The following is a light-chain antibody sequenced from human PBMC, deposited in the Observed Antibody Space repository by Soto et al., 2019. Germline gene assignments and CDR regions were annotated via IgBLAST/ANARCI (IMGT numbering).Light chain of an antibody. V-gene: IGKV1D-12*01. CDR2: AAS. J-gene: IGKJ3*01. CDR3: QQGNSFPFT. CDR1: QGISNW. Sequence: DIQMTQSPSSVSAYVGDRVSITCRASQGISNWLAWYQQKPGRAPKLLIYAASSLQSGVSSRFSGSGSGTDFTLTISSLQPEDFATYYCQQGNSFPFTLGPGTKVDIK.